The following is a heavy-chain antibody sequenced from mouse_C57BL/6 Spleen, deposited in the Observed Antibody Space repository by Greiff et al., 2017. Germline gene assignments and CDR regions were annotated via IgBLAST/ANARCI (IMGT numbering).Heavy chain of an antibody. CDR3: ARETEDGYLYYVDD. CDR2: INYDGSST. Sequence: EVKLMESEGGLVQPGSSMKLSCTASGFTFSDYYMAWVRQVPEKGLEWVANINYDGSSTYYLDPLKSSFIISRDNAKNILYLQMSSLTSEDTATYYCARETEDGYLYYVDDRGQGTTLTVSS. V-gene: IGHV5-16*01. D-gene: IGHD2-3*01. CDR1: GFTFSDYY. J-gene: IGHJ2*01.